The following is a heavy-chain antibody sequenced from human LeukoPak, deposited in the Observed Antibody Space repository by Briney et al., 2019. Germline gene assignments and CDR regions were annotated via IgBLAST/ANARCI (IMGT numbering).Heavy chain of an antibody. J-gene: IGHJ6*02. CDR2: IYYSGST. CDR1: GGSFSGYY. Sequence: SETLSLTCAVYGGSFSGYYWSWIRQPPGKGLEWIGYIYYSGSTNYNPSLKSRVIISVDTSKNQFSLKLSSVTAADTAVYYCARHPAYYYGMDVWGQGTTVTVSS. V-gene: IGHV4-59*08. CDR3: ARHPAYYYGMDV.